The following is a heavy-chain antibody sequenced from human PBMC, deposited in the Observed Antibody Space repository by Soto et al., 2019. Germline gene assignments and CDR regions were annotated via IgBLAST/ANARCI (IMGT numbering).Heavy chain of an antibody. Sequence: ASVKVSCKASGGTFSSYAISWVRQAPGQGLEWMGGIIPIFGTANYAQKFQGRVTITADESTSTAYMELSSLRSEDTAVYYCARDADYYYYYGMDVWGQGTTVTVSS. CDR1: GGTFSSYA. J-gene: IGHJ6*02. CDR3: ARDADYYYYYGMDV. CDR2: IIPIFGTA. V-gene: IGHV1-69*13.